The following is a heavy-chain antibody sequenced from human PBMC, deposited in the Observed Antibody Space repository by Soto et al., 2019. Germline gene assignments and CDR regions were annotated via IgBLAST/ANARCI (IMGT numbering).Heavy chain of an antibody. Sequence: GASVKGSCKVSGYSLTELSMHWVRQAPGKGLEWMGGFDPEDGETIYAQKFQGRVTITRDTSASTAYMELSSLRSEDTAVYYCVRSSLEWLLYDWFDPWGQGTLVTVSS. J-gene: IGHJ5*02. CDR2: FDPEDGET. V-gene: IGHV1-24*01. CDR1: GYSLTELS. D-gene: IGHD3-3*01. CDR3: VRSSLEWLLYDWFDP.